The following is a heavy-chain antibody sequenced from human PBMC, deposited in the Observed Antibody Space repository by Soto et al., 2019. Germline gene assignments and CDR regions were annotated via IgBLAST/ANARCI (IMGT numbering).Heavy chain of an antibody. CDR2: IWFDGSNQ. J-gene: IGHJ4*02. D-gene: IGHD2-8*02. CDR3: ARDELGTVDY. CDR1: GFTFKNYG. Sequence: QVQLVESGGGVVQPERSLRLSCAASGFTFKNYGMHWVRQAPGKGLEWLAVIWFDGSNQFYADSVKGRFTISRDNSKNTVFLQMDRLRAEDTAAYFCARDELGTVDYWGQGTLVTVSS. V-gene: IGHV3-33*01.